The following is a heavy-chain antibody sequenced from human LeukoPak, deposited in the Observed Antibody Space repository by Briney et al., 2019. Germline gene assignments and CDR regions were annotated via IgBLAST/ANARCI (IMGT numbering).Heavy chain of an antibody. CDR2: MNPNSGNT. CDR1: GYTFTSYD. Sequence: ASVKVSCKASGYTFTSYDINWVRQATGQGLEWMGWMNPNSGNTGYAQKFQDRVTMTSNTSISTAYMELSSLRSEDTAVYYCARARSTYYDFWSGYYNNYYGMDVWGQGTTVTVSS. V-gene: IGHV1-8*01. J-gene: IGHJ6*02. CDR3: ARARSTYYDFWSGYYNNYYGMDV. D-gene: IGHD3-3*01.